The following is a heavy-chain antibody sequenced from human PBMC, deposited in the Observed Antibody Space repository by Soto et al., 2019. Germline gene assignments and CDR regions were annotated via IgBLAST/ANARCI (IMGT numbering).Heavy chain of an antibody. CDR1: GFTFSNAW. J-gene: IGHJ5*02. Sequence: EVQLVESGGGLVKPGGSLRLSCAASGFTFSNAWMSWVRQAPGKGLEWVGRIKSKTDGGTTDYAAPVKGRFTISRDDSKNTLYLQMNSLKTEDTAVYYCTTTVYITMVRGVIRRFDPWGQGTLVTVSS. CDR3: TTTVYITMVRGVIRRFDP. D-gene: IGHD3-10*01. CDR2: IKSKTDGGTT. V-gene: IGHV3-15*01.